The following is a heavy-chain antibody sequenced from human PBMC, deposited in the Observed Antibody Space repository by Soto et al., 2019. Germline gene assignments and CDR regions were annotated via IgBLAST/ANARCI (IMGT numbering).Heavy chain of an antibody. J-gene: IGHJ6*03. Sequence: SETLSLTCAVYGGSFSGYSWSWIRQSPGKGLEWIGEINHSGTTNYNPSLKSRVTISVDTSKNQFSLKLSSVTAADTAVYYCARGIVVVPAAMSYYYYMDVWGKGTTVTVSS. D-gene: IGHD2-2*01. CDR2: INHSGTT. CDR3: ARGIVVVPAAMSYYYYMDV. V-gene: IGHV4-34*01. CDR1: GGSFSGYS.